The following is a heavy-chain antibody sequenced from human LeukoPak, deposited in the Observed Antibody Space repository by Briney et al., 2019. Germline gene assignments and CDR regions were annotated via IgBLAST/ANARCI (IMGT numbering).Heavy chain of an antibody. Sequence: ASVKVSCKASGYTFTSYYIHWVRQAPGQGLEWMGIINPSGGSTSYAQKFQGRVTMTRDTSTSTVYMELSSLRSEDTAVYYCARVSGGGGVAFDIWGQGTMVTVSS. V-gene: IGHV1-46*01. J-gene: IGHJ3*02. CDR3: ARVSGGGGVAFDI. CDR2: INPSGGST. D-gene: IGHD1-26*01. CDR1: GYTFTSYY.